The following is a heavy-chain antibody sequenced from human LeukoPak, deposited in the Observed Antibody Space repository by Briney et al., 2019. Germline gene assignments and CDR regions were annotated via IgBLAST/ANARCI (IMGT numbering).Heavy chain of an antibody. V-gene: IGHV5-51*01. D-gene: IGHD2-2*01. Sequence: GESLKISCKGSGYSFTSYWIGWVRQMPGKGLEWMGIIYPGDSDTRYSPSFQGQVTISADKSISTAYLQWSSLKASDTAIYYCARREASREYQLLFHFDYWGQGTLVTVSS. J-gene: IGHJ4*02. CDR3: ARREASREYQLLFHFDY. CDR2: IYPGDSDT. CDR1: GYSFTSYW.